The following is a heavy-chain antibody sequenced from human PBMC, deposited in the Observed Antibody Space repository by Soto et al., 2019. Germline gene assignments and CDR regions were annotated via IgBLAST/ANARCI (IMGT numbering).Heavy chain of an antibody. V-gene: IGHV1-18*01. CDR3: AIQLKEYCSGGVCYWVYAFDI. CDR1: GYTFTNYG. D-gene: IGHD2-15*01. CDR2: ITAYNGDT. J-gene: IGHJ3*02. Sequence: QVQLVQSGAEVKKPGASVKVSCKASGYTFTNYGISWVRQAPGQGLEWMGWITAYNGDTKYAQKFQGRVTMTTDTSTSTAYMELRSLRSDDTAVYYCAIQLKEYCSGGVCYWVYAFDIWGQGTMVTVSS.